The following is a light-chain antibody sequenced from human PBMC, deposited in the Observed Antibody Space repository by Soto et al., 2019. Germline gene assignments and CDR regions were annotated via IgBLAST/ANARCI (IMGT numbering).Light chain of an antibody. J-gene: IGKJ4*01. V-gene: IGKV3D-20*01. CDR1: HTIASVY. CDR3: QQYYTSLT. Sequence: IVLTQSPASLSLSPGERATLSFGASHTIASVYLAWYQHKPGLAPRLLIYDTSLRATGIPDRFTGSGSGTDFTLTISRVEPEDFAVYYGQQYYTSLTFGGGTKVEIK. CDR2: DTS.